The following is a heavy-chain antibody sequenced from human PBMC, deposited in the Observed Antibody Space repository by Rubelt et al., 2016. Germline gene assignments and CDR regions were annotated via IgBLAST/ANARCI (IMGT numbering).Heavy chain of an antibody. CDR2: IYSDGTRT. V-gene: IGHV3-74*01. Sequence: EVQLVESGGGLVQPGGSLRLSCAASGFTFSNYWLNWVRQAPGKGLVWVSRIYSDGTRTNYADSVKGRFTISRDNSKNTLYLQMNSLRVEDTAVYYCAREETFDIWGQGTKVAVSS. CDR1: GFTFSNYW. CDR3: AREETFDI. J-gene: IGHJ3*02.